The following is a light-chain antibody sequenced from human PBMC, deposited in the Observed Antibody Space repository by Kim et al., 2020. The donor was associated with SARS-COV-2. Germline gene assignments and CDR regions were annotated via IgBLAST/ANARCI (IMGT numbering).Light chain of an antibody. CDR3: QTFDNRLSAWV. V-gene: IGLV1-40*01. CDR2: ADT. Sequence: RVPIACSGTSSNVGAKYDVHWYHRLPRTAPKLLIYADTPRPSGVPDRFSGSASGTSASLAITGLQPEDEADYYCQTFDNRLSAWVFGGGTKLTVL. CDR1: SSNVGAKYD. J-gene: IGLJ3*02.